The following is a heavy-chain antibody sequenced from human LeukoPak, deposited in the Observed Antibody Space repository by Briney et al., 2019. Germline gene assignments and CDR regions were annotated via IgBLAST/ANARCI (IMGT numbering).Heavy chain of an antibody. CDR1: GFTFSNAW. D-gene: IGHD6-13*01. CDR2: IKSKTDGGTT. CDR3: PTIRGYTSSWPFDY. J-gene: IGHJ4*02. Sequence: GGSLRLSCAASGFTFSNAWMSWVRQAPGKGLEWVGRIKSKTDGGTTDYAAPVKGRFTISRDDSKNTLYLQMNSLKSEDTAVYYCPTIRGYTSSWPFDYWGQGALVTVSS. V-gene: IGHV3-15*01.